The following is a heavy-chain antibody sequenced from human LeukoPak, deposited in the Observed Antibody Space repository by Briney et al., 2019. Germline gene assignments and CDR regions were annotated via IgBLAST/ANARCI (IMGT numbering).Heavy chain of an antibody. CDR3: ARGGTTASFDY. CDR2: ISSSSSYI. D-gene: IGHD1-1*01. J-gene: IGHJ4*02. CDR1: GFTFSSYS. V-gene: IGHV3-21*01. Sequence: GSLRLSFAASGFTFSSYSMNWVRQAPGKGLEWVSSISSSSSYIYYADSVKGRFAISRDNAKNSLYLQMNSLRAEDTAVYYCARGGTTASFDYWGQGTLVTVSS.